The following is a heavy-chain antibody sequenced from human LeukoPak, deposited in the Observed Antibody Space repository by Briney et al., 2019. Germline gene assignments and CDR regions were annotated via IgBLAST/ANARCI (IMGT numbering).Heavy chain of an antibody. CDR2: MSSSMSTL. V-gene: IGHV3-48*02. CDR1: GFTFSSYS. J-gene: IGHJ3*02. CDR3: ASDGPPFDI. Sequence: GGCRRLSCAASGFTFSSYSMSWVRQAPGKGLEWVAYMSSSMSTLHYADPVKGRFTISRDNANNSLYLQMNSLRDEDTAVYYCASDGPPFDIWGKGTTVSSSS.